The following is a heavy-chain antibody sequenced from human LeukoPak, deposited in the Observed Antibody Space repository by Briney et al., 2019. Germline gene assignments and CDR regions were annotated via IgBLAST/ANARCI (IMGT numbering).Heavy chain of an antibody. Sequence: SETLSLTCAVYGGSFSGYYWSWIRQPPGKGLEWIGEINHSGSTNYNPSLKSRVTISVDTSENQFSLKLSSVTAADTAVYYCARLPFYGSGSYYPYGMDVWGKGTTVTVSS. CDR2: INHSGST. J-gene: IGHJ6*04. CDR1: GGSFSGYY. CDR3: ARLPFYGSGSYYPYGMDV. V-gene: IGHV4-34*01. D-gene: IGHD3-10*01.